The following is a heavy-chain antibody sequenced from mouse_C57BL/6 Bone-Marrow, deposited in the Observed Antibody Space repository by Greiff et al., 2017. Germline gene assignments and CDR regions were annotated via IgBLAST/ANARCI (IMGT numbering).Heavy chain of an antibody. Sequence: VQLQQSGAELARPGASVKLSCKASGYTFTSYGISWVKQRTGQGLEWIGEIYPRSGNAYYNEKFQGKATMTADKSYTTAYLELRSLTSVDSAFYFFARRYFFAVWGQGTLVTVSA. V-gene: IGHV1-81*01. J-gene: IGHJ3*01. CDR1: GYTFTSYG. CDR2: IYPRSGNA. CDR3: ARRYFFAV. D-gene: IGHD2-14*01.